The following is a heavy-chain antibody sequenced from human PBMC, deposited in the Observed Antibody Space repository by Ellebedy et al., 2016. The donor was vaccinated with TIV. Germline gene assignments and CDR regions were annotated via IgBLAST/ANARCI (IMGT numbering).Heavy chain of an antibody. V-gene: IGHV4-39*07. CDR2: IYYSGST. CDR1: GGSISSSSYY. Sequence: SETLSLTXTVSGGSISSSSYYWGWIRQPPGKGLEWIGSIYYSGSTYYNPSLKSRVTISVDTSKNQFSLKLSSVTAADTAVYYCARGLGLLYRYDAFDIWGQGTMVTVSS. CDR3: ARGLGLLYRYDAFDI. D-gene: IGHD3-3*01. J-gene: IGHJ3*02.